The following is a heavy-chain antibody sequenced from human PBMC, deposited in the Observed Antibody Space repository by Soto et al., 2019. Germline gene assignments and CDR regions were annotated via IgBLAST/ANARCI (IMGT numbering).Heavy chain of an antibody. CDR2: IWYDGSNK. V-gene: IGHV3-33*01. Sequence: QVQLVESGGGVVQPGRSLRLSCAASGFTFSRYGMHWVRQAPGKGLEWVAVIWYDGSNKYYADSVKGRFTISRDNSKNTLYLQMNSLRAEDTAVYYCAREYSGSYTNWGQGTLVTVSS. CDR3: AREYSGSYTN. D-gene: IGHD1-26*01. J-gene: IGHJ4*02. CDR1: GFTFSRYG.